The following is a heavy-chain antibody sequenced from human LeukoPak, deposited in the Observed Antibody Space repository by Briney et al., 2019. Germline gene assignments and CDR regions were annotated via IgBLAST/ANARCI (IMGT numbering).Heavy chain of an antibody. Sequence: SQTLSLTCTVSGGSISSDSYYWSWIRQPAGKGLEWIGRIYTSGSTNYNPSLKSRVTISVDTSKNQFSLKLSSVTAADTAVYYCARDSGYEGGGQFDYWGQGTLVTVSS. CDR1: GGSISSDSYY. D-gene: IGHD5-12*01. CDR2: IYTSGST. V-gene: IGHV4-61*02. CDR3: ARDSGYEGGGQFDY. J-gene: IGHJ4*02.